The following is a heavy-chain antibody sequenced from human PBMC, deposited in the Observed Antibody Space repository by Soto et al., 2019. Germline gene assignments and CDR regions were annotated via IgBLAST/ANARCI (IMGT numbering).Heavy chain of an antibody. CDR2: IWYDGSNK. J-gene: IGHJ4*02. D-gene: IGHD5-12*01. CDR1: GFTYSSYG. Sequence: QVQLVESGGGVVQPGRSLRLSCAVSGFTYSSYGMHWVRQAPGKGLEWVAVIWYDGSNKYYADSVKGRFIISRDDSKNTLSLQMNRLRAEDTAVYYCARDSAWLFDSWGQGTLVTVSS. V-gene: IGHV3-33*01. CDR3: ARDSAWLFDS.